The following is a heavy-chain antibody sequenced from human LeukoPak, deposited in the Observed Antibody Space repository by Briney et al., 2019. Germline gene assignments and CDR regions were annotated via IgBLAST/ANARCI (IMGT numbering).Heavy chain of an antibody. D-gene: IGHD3-22*01. CDR2: MYYSGST. V-gene: IGHV4-39*02. CDR1: GGSISNSSYY. J-gene: IGHJ4*02. Sequence: SETLSLTCTVSGGSISNSSYYWGWIRQPPGKGLEWIGSMYYSGSTYYNPSLKSRATISVDTSKNQFSLKLSSVTAADTAVYYCAREMYYYDSSGYPAGRWFDYWGQGTLVTVSS. CDR3: AREMYYYDSSGYPAGRWFDY.